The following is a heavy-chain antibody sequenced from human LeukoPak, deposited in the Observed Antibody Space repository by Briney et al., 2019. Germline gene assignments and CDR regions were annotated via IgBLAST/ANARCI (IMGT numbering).Heavy chain of an antibody. CDR3: AKVIRGGYGMDV. CDR1: GFTFSSFG. J-gene: IGHJ6*02. D-gene: IGHD3-10*01. V-gene: IGHV3-48*02. Sequence: GGSLRLSCAASGFTFSSFGMNWVRQAPGKGLEWVSYISDSSTLTYYADSVKGRFTISSDNAKNSLSLQLNSLRDEDTAVYFCAKVIRGGYGMDVWGQGTTVTVSS. CDR2: ISDSSTLT.